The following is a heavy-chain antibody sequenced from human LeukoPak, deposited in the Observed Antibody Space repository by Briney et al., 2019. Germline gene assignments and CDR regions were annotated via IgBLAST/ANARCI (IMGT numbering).Heavy chain of an antibody. D-gene: IGHD5/OR15-5a*01. CDR1: GFTFSASP. Sequence: VRSLRLSCAASGFTFSASPIDCVRQASGKGLEWVCRIRNKDNSYATAYAESVTGRFTISRDDSANTAYLQMNSLKTEDTAVYYCATRVGDSYFYGMDVWGQGTPVTVSS. CDR3: ATRVGDSYFYGMDV. J-gene: IGHJ6*02. V-gene: IGHV3-73*01. CDR2: IRNKDNSYAT.